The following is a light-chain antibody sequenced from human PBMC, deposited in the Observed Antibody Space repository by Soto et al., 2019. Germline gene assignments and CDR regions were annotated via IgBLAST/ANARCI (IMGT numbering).Light chain of an antibody. CDR1: QSISSW. CDR2: DAS. CDR3: QQYNSYSGT. V-gene: IGKV1-5*01. Sequence: DIQMTKSPSTLSASVGARVTITCRASQSISSWLAWYQQKPGKAPKLLIYDASSLESGVPSRFSGSESGTEFTLTISSLQPDDFATYYCQQYNSYSGTFGQGTKVEIK. J-gene: IGKJ1*01.